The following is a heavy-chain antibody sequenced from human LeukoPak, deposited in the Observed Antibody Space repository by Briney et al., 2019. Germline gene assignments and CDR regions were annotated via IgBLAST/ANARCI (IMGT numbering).Heavy chain of an antibody. CDR1: RFSFSIHA. Sequence: GGSLRLSCAASRFSFSIHAMSWVRQAPGKGLEWVSAISDSGGATYYADSVQGRFTISRDNSKNTLYLQMNSLRAEDTAVYYCAKEEEVLLMMFNYFTYWGQGTLVTVSS. V-gene: IGHV3-23*01. J-gene: IGHJ4*02. CDR2: ISDSGGAT. CDR3: AKEEEVLLMMFNYFTY. D-gene: IGHD2-8*01.